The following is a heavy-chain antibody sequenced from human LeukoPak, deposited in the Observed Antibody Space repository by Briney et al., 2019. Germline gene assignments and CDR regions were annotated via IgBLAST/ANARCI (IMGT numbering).Heavy chain of an antibody. J-gene: IGHJ4*02. CDR3: ARGSRDGYNAYTH. D-gene: IGHD5-24*01. Sequence: SETLSLTCAAYGGSFSGYYWSWIRQPPGKGLEWIGEINHSGSTNYNPSLKSRVTISVDTSKNQFSLKLSSVTAADTAVYYCARGSRDGYNAYTHWGQGTLVTVSS. V-gene: IGHV4-34*01. CDR1: GGSFSGYY. CDR2: INHSGST.